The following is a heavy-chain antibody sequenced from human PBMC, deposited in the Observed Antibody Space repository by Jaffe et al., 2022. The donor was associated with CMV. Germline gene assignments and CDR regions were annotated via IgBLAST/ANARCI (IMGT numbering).Heavy chain of an antibody. J-gene: IGHJ4*02. CDR3: TTRYDILTGYTLDY. V-gene: IGHV3-49*05. CDR1: GFTFGDYA. Sequence: EVQLVESGGGLVKPGRSLRLSCTASGFTFGDYAMSWFRQAPGKGLEWVGFIRSKAYGGTTEYAASVKGRFTISRDDSKSIAYLQMNSLKTEDTAVYYCTTRYDILTGYTLDYWGQGTLVTVSS. CDR2: IRSKAYGGTT. D-gene: IGHD3-9*01.